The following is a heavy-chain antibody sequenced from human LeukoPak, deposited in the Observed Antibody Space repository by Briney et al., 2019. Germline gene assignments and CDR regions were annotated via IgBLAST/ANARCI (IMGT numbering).Heavy chain of an antibody. Sequence: ASVKVSCKASGYSFTGHYMHWVRQAPGQGLEWMGWINPKSGGTNYAQKFQGRVTMTRDTSISTVYMELSSLRSDDTAVYYCAGPGRDYYYYYHMDVWGKGTTVTVSS. J-gene: IGHJ6*03. CDR2: INPKSGGT. CDR1: GYSFTGHY. CDR3: AGPGRDYYYYYHMDV. V-gene: IGHV1-2*02.